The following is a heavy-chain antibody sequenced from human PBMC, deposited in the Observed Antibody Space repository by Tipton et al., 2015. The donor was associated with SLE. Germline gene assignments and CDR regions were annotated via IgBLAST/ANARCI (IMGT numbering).Heavy chain of an antibody. CDR2: IYTSGST. Sequence: TLSLTCTVSGGSISSRSYYWNWIRQPAGKGLEWIGRIYTSGSTNYSPSLKSRVTISVDTSKNQFSLKLSSVTAADTAVYYCACQYSSSYNWFDSWGQGTLVTVSS. CDR3: ACQYSSSYNWFDS. V-gene: IGHV4-61*02. D-gene: IGHD6-6*01. CDR1: GGSISSRSYY. J-gene: IGHJ5*01.